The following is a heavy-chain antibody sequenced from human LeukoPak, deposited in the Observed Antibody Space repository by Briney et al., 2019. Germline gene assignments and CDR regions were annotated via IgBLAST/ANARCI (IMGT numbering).Heavy chain of an antibody. CDR3: AKDKTSGWYYPDY. CDR1: GFTFSSYA. J-gene: IGHJ4*02. D-gene: IGHD6-19*01. V-gene: IGHV3-23*01. Sequence: PGGSLRLSCAASGFTFSSYAMSWVRQAPGKGLEWVSAISGSGGGTYYADSVKGRFTISRENSKNTLYLQMNSLRAEDTAVYYCAKDKTSGWYYPDYWGQGTLVTVSS. CDR2: ISGSGGGT.